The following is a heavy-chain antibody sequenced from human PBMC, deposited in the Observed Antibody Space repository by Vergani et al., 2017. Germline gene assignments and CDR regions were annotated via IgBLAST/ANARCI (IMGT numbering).Heavy chain of an antibody. V-gene: IGHV3-23*04. Sequence: EVQLVESGGGLVQPGRSLRLSCAASGFTFDDYAMHWVRQAPGKGLEWVSAISGSGGSTYYADSVKGRFTISRDNSKNTLYLQMNSLRAEDTAVYYCAKLVRIAVAGALFDYWGQGTLVTVSS. J-gene: IGHJ4*02. CDR2: ISGSGGST. CDR1: GFTFDDYA. D-gene: IGHD6-19*01. CDR3: AKLVRIAVAGALFDY.